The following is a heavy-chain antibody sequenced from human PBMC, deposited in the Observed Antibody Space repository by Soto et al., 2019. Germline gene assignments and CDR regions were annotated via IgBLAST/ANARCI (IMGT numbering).Heavy chain of an antibody. CDR1: GDFQTNYY. V-gene: IGHV4-4*09. Sequence: PSETRSLTCTVSGDFQTNYYWSGFRQSPGKGLEWMGFIYSSGSTRYNPSLKSRITMSLDTSKSQFSLKLSSVGAADTAVYYCARHLSVRAVFDFWGQGTQVTVS. CDR3: ARHLSVRAVFDF. CDR2: IYSSGST. D-gene: IGHD3-10*01. J-gene: IGHJ4*02.